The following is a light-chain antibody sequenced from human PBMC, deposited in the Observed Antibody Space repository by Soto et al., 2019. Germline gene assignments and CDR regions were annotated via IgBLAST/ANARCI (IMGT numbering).Light chain of an antibody. V-gene: IGLV2-14*01. CDR1: SSDVGTYIY. CDR3: SSYTSSSTLV. CDR2: EVS. Sequence: QAVLTQPASVSGSPGQSITISCTGTSSDVGTYIYVSWYQQHPGKAPKLMIYEVSNRPSGVSNRFSGSKSGNTASLTISGLQAEDEAYYYCSSYTSSSTLVFGGGTKLTVL. J-gene: IGLJ2*01.